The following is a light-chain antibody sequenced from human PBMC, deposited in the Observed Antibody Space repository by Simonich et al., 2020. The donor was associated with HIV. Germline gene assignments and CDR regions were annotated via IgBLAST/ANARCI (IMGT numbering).Light chain of an antibody. CDR1: HVGLSSSDNKNY. V-gene: IGKV4-1*01. CDR2: WAT. J-gene: IGKJ4*01. CDR3: QHYYNSPLT. Sequence: DIVMTQSPDSLTVSLGERATINRKSSHVGLSSSDNKNYFTWYQQKPRQPPKLLISWATTRQSGVPDRFSGSGSGTDFTLTISSLQAEDVAVYYCQHYYNSPLTFGGGTKVEIK.